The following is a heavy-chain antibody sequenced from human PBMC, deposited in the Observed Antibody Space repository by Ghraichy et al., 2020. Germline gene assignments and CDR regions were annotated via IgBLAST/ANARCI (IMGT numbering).Heavy chain of an antibody. Sequence: GGSLRLSCAASGFTVSSKFMSWVRQAPGKGLEWVSVIDSGGSGGSIYYADSMKGRFTISRDNSKNTLFLQLNSLSAEDTSVYYCARGDCTRTSCYYYYSLDVWGQWATVAVSS. CDR2: IDSGGSGGSI. D-gene: IGHD2-2*01. CDR1: GFTVSSKF. V-gene: IGHV3-53*01. CDR3: ARGDCTRTSCYYYYSLDV. J-gene: IGHJ6*02.